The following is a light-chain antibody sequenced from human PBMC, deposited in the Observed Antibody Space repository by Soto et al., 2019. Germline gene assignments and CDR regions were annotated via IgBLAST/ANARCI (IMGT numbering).Light chain of an antibody. J-gene: IGKJ1*01. CDR1: QGISSY. CDR3: QQYGDSPT. Sequence: DIQWTQSPSFLSASVGNRVTITCRASQGISSYLPWYQQKPGTAPKLLIHAASTLQSGVPSRFSGSGSGTDFTLTISSLQPEDFAVFYCQQYGDSPTFGQGTKVHIK. V-gene: IGKV1-9*01. CDR2: AAS.